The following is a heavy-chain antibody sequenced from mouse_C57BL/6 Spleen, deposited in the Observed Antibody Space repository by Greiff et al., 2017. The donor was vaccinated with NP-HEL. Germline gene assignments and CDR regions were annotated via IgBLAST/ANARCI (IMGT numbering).Heavy chain of an antibody. D-gene: IGHD2-1*01. CDR1: GFTFSDYG. J-gene: IGHJ1*03. V-gene: IGHV5-17*01. CDR2: ISSGSSTI. CDR3: ATYGNYWYFDV. Sequence: EVQLVESGGGLVKPGGSLKLSCAASGFTFSDYGMHWVRQAPEKGLEWVAYISSGSSTIYYADTVKGRFTISRDNAKNTLFLQMTSLRSEDTAMYYCATYGNYWYFDVLGTGTTVTVSS.